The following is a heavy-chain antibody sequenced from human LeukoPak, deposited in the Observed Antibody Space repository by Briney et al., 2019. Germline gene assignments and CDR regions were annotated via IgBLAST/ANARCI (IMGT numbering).Heavy chain of an antibody. V-gene: IGHV3-21*01. Sequence: PGGSLRLSCAASGFTFGSYGMNWVRQAPGKGLEWVSSISSSSSYIYYADSVKGRFTISRDNAKNSLYLQMNSLRAEDTAVYYCARDSVRLKWELRYNWFDPWGQGTLVTVSS. CDR1: GFTFGSYG. D-gene: IGHD1-26*01. CDR3: ARDSVRLKWELRYNWFDP. CDR2: ISSSSSYI. J-gene: IGHJ5*02.